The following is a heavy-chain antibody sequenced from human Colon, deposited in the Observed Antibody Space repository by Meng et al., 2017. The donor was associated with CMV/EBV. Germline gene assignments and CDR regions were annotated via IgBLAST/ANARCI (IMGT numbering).Heavy chain of an antibody. J-gene: IGHJ4*02. V-gene: IGHV3-30*04. Sequence: PGGSLRLSCAASGLTFSTYAMHWVRQAPGKGLEWVAVISYDGSNKYNADSVKGRFTISRDNSKNTLYLQMNSLRAEDTAVYYCARERKWGQGTLVTVSS. CDR3: ARERK. CDR1: GLTFSTYA. CDR2: ISYDGSNK.